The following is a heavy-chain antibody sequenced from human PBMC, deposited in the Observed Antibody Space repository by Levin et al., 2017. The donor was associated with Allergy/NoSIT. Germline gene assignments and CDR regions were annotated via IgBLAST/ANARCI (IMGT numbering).Heavy chain of an antibody. D-gene: IGHD3-10*01. V-gene: IGHV3-23*01. CDR1: RYA. CDR2: ISGGGGSI. J-gene: IGHJ4*02. CDR3: AKHYGSGTYYNYLDF. Sequence: RYAWWWVRQVRGKGLEWLSAISGGGGSIFYADSVRGRFTISRDNSKNTLYLQVNSLRAEDAAIYYCAKHYGSGTYYNYLDFWGQGTLVTVSS.